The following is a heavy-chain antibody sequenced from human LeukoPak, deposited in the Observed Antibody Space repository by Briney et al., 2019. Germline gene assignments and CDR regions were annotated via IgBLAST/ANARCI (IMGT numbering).Heavy chain of an antibody. CDR3: ARVFWGGCSSTSCYYMDV. Sequence: ASVKVSCKASGYTFTSYDINWVRQATGQGLEWMGWMNPNSGNTGYAQKFQGRVTMTRNTSISTAYMELSSLRSEDTAAYYCARVFWGGCSSTSCYYMDVWGKGTTVTVSS. V-gene: IGHV1-8*01. J-gene: IGHJ6*03. CDR2: MNPNSGNT. D-gene: IGHD2-2*01. CDR1: GYTFTSYD.